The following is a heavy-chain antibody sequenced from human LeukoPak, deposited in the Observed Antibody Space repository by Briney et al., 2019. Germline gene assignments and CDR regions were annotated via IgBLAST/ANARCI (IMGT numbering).Heavy chain of an antibody. J-gene: IGHJ4*02. CDR1: GFTFSSYA. V-gene: IGHV3-23*01. Sequence: PAGSLRLSCAASGFTFSSYAMGWVRQAPGKGLEWVSAITASGGNTYYADSVKGRFTISRDNSKNTLYLQVNSLRAEDTAVYYCAKGNGYSYGRYYFDYWGQGTLVTVSS. CDR2: ITASGGNT. CDR3: AKGNGYSYGRYYFDY. D-gene: IGHD5-18*01.